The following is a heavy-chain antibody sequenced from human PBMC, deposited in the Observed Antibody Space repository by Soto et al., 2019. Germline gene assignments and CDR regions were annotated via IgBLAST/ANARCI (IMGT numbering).Heavy chain of an antibody. D-gene: IGHD2-2*01. CDR3: AREYCDSTRSFLPDY. CDR1: GYTFTSYG. V-gene: IGHV1-18*01. J-gene: IGHJ4*02. Sequence: WASVKVSCKASGYTFTSYGLSWVRQAPGQGLEWMGWINPYNGNTKDTQKLQGRVTMTTDTSTSTAYMELRSLRSDDTTVYYCAREYCDSTRSFLPDYWGQGALVTVAS. CDR2: INPYNGNT.